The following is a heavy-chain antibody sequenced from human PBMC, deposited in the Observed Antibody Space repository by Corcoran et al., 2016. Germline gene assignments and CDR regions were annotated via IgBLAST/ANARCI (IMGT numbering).Heavy chain of an antibody. CDR2: IHYSGDT. CDR3: ATVGGLGCSRASCHAPCGP. D-gene: IGHD2-2*01. Sequence: QLQLQESGPGLVKPSETLSLTCTVSGGSISSSVNFWGWIRQPPGKGLEWIGNIHYSGDTYYNPSLKSPVTISMDTSKIQFSLKLTSVSAADTAIYAGATVGGLGCSRASCHAPCGPWGQGALVTVSS. J-gene: IGHJ5*02. CDR1: GGSISSSVNF. V-gene: IGHV4-39*07.